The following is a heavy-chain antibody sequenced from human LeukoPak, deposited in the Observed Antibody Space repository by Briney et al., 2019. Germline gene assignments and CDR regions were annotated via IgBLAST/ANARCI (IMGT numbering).Heavy chain of an antibody. J-gene: IGHJ4*02. V-gene: IGHV4-34*01. D-gene: IGHD6-6*01. CDR3: ATTFYSSSSRYFEY. CDR2: VNHSGST. CDR1: GGSFSGYY. Sequence: SETLSLTCAVYGGSFSGYYWSWIRQPPGKGLEWIGEVNHSGSTNYNPSLKSRVTISVDTSKNQFSLKPSSVTAADTAVYYCATTFYSSSSRYFEYWGQGTLATASS.